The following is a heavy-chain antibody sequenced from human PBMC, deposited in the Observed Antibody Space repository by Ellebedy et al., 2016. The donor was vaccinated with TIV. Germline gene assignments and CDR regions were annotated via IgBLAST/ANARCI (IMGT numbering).Heavy chain of an antibody. V-gene: IGHV1-46*01. J-gene: IGHJ6*02. CDR2: INPSGGST. D-gene: IGHD2-2*01. CDR1: GYTFTSYY. CDR3: ARDGYFCSSTSCFNYYYYGMDV. Sequence: ASVKVSCXASGYTFTSYYMHWVRQAPGQGLEWMGIINPSGGSTSYAQKFQGRVTMTRDTSTSTVYMELSSLRSEDTAVYYCARDGYFCSSTSCFNYYYYGMDVWGQGTTVTVSS.